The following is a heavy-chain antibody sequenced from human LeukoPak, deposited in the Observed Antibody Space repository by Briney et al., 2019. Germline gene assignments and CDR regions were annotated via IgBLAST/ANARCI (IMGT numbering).Heavy chain of an antibody. CDR2: ISSSSSYI. J-gene: IGHJ4*02. D-gene: IGHD2-2*01. CDR1: GFTFSSYS. V-gene: IGHV3-21*01. CDR3: ARDFVEGARYCSSTSCSVADY. Sequence: GGSLRLSCAASGFTFSSYSMNRVRQAPGKGLEWVSSISSSSSYIYYADSVKGRFTISRDNAKNSLYLQMNSLRAEDTAVYYCARDFVEGARYCSSTSCSVADYWGQGTLVTVSS.